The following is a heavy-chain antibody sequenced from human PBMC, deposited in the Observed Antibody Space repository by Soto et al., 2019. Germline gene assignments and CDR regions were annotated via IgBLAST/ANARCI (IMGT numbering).Heavy chain of an antibody. CDR3: AKDGGYCGVECYPYYFDY. CDR2: ISVSGGST. CDR1: GFTFSSYA. Sequence: EVQLLESGGGLVQPGGSLRLSCAASGFTFSSYAMSWVRQAPGKGLEWVSAISVSGGSTYYADSVKGRFTISRDNSKNTLYLQMNSLRAEDTAVYYCAKDGGYCGVECYPYYFDYWGQGTLVTVFS. V-gene: IGHV3-23*01. J-gene: IGHJ4*02. D-gene: IGHD2-21*01.